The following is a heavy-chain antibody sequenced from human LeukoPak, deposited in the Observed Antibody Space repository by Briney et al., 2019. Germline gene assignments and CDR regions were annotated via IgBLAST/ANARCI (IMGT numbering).Heavy chain of an antibody. CDR1: GGSISSRY. CDR3: ARVNWGGFDI. V-gene: IGHV4-59*11. Sequence: PSETLSLTCFVSGGSISSRYWTWIRQPPGPGLERIGDIFYTGSTTYSPSLKSRATISIETSKNHFSLKLRSVTAADTAVYFFARVNWGGFDIWGQGTLATVSS. CDR2: IFYTGST. D-gene: IGHD7-27*01. J-gene: IGHJ3*02.